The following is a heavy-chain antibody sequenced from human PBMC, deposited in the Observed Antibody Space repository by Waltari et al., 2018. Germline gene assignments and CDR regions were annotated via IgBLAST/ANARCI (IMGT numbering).Heavy chain of an antibody. V-gene: IGHV3-48*02. D-gene: IGHD2-15*01. CDR1: GFRFSVYS. CDR2: ITSDIRTI. J-gene: IGHJ3*01. Sequence: EVQLVESGGGLVQPGGSLTLSCAASGFRFSVYSMNWVRQAPGKGLEWASSITSDIRTIKYAESVKGRFTISRDNAKALVFLQMNSLRDDDTAVYYCARSVEGAFDVWGQGTVVTVSS. CDR3: ARSVEGAFDV.